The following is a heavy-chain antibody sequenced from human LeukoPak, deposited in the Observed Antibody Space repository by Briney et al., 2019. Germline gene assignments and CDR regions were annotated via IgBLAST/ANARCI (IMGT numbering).Heavy chain of an antibody. CDR2: ISGSGGST. D-gene: IGHD3-3*01. V-gene: IGHV3-23*01. Sequence: GGSLRLSCAASGFTFSSYAMSWVRQAPGKGLEWVSAISGSGGSTYYADSVKGRFTISRDNSKNTLYLQMNSLRAEDTAVYYCAILPGRITIFGVVIVNPNFDYWGQGTLVTVSS. CDR1: GFTFSSYA. J-gene: IGHJ4*02. CDR3: AILPGRITIFGVVIVNPNFDY.